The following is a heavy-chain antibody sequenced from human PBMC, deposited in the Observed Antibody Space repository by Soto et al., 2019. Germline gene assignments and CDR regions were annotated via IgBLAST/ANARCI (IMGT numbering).Heavy chain of an antibody. V-gene: IGHV4-59*01. Sequence: PSETLSLTCTVSGGSISSYYWSWIRQPPGKGLEWIGYIYYSGNTNYNPSLKSRVTISVDTSKNQFSLKLTSVTAADTAVYYCARGTVAGSYWGQGTLVTVSS. CDR2: IYYSGNT. J-gene: IGHJ4*02. CDR3: ARGTVAGSY. CDR1: GGSISSYY. D-gene: IGHD6-19*01.